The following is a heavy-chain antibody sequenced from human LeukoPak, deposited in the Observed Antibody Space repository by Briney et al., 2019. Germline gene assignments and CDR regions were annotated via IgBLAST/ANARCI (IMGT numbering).Heavy chain of an antibody. CDR1: GFTFSSYE. V-gene: IGHV3-48*03. Sequence: PGGSLRLSCAASGFTFSSYEMNWVRQAPGKGQEWVSYIISSGSPIYYADSVKGRFTISRDNAKNSLFLQMNSQRAEDTAVYYCARENLNGLDVWGQGTTVTVSS. J-gene: IGHJ6*02. CDR3: ARENLNGLDV. CDR2: IISSGSPI.